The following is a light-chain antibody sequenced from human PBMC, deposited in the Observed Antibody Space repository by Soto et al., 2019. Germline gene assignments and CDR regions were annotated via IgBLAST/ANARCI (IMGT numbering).Light chain of an antibody. CDR1: QSVSSS. CDR3: QQYGGSPIT. CDR2: GAS. V-gene: IGKV3-20*01. Sequence: VLTQSPGTLSLSPGERATLSCRASQSVSSSLAWYQHKTGQAPRLLISGASSRATGIPDRFSGSGSETDFTLTISRLEPEDFALYYCQQYGGSPITFGQGTRLEIK. J-gene: IGKJ5*01.